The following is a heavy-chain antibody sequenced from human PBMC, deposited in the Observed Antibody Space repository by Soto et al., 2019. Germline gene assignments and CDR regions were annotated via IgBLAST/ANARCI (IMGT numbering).Heavy chain of an antibody. Sequence: QVQLVQSGAEAKKPGASVKDSCKASGYTFTSYAMHWVRQAPGQRLEWMGWINAGNGNTKYSQKFQGRVTITSDTSVSAAYMELSSLRSEGTAVYYCARDLGGWPDYWGQGTLVTVSS. CDR1: GYTFTSYA. CDR3: ARDLGGWPDY. CDR2: INAGNGNT. V-gene: IGHV1-3*01. D-gene: IGHD1-26*01. J-gene: IGHJ4*02.